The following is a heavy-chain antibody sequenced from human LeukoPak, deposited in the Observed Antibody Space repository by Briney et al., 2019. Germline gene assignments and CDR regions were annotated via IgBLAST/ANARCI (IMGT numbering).Heavy chain of an antibody. V-gene: IGHV3-66*01. J-gene: IGHJ4*02. D-gene: IGHD5-24*01. CDR1: GFTVSNNY. Sequence: GGSLRLSCAASGFTVSNNYMTWVRQAPGKGLECVSVINDGGRTFYADSVKGRFTISRDNTKNTLYLQMSSLRAEDTAVYYCAGAPETGHWGQGTLVTVSS. CDR3: AGAPETGH. CDR2: INDGGRT.